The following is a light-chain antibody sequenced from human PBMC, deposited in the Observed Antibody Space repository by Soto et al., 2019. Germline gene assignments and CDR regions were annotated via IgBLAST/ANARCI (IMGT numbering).Light chain of an antibody. CDR2: DAS. Sequence: EIVWTQSPATLSLSPGERATLSCRASQSVSSYLAWYQQKPGQAHRLLIYDASNRATGIPARFSGSGSGTDFTLTISSLEPDDFAVYYCQQRSDWPSTLGGGTTVQIK. V-gene: IGKV3-11*01. J-gene: IGKJ4*01. CDR1: QSVSSY. CDR3: QQRSDWPST.